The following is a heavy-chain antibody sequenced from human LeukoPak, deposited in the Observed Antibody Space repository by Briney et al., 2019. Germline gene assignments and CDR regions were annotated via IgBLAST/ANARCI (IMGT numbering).Heavy chain of an antibody. CDR2: IYYSGST. V-gene: IGHV4-59*08. CDR1: GGSISSYY. D-gene: IGHD1-26*01. J-gene: IGHJ5*02. Sequence: PSETLSLTCTVSGGSISSYYWSWIRQPPGKGLEWIGYIYYSGSTNYNPSLKSRVTISVDTSKNQFSLKLSSVTAADTAVYYCARHFRGVGATIWFDPWGQGTLVTVSS. CDR3: ARHFRGVGATIWFDP.